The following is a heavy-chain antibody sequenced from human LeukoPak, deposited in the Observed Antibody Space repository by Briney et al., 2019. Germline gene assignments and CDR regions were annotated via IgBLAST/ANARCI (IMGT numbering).Heavy chain of an antibody. CDR1: GGSISSYY. D-gene: IGHD2-2*01. J-gene: IGHJ5*02. Sequence: SETLSLTCTVSGGSISSYYWSWIRQPPGKGLGWIGYIYTSGSTNYNPSLKSRVTISVDTSKNQFSLKLSSVTAADTAVYYCARRREYCSSASCPAYWFYPWGQGTLVTVSS. CDR3: ARRREYCSSASCPAYWFYP. CDR2: IYTSGST. V-gene: IGHV4-4*09.